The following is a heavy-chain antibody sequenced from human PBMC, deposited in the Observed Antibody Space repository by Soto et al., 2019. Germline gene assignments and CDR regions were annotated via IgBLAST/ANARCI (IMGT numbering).Heavy chain of an antibody. D-gene: IGHD2-2*01. CDR3: ERGVVPAAGFDP. Sequence: QVQLVQSGAEVKKPGASVKVSCKASGYTFTSYDINWVRQATGQGLEWMGWLNPNSGNTGYAQKFQGRVTMTRNTSISTAYMELSSLRSEDTAVYYCERGVVPAAGFDPWGQGTLVTVSS. CDR2: LNPNSGNT. J-gene: IGHJ5*02. CDR1: GYTFTSYD. V-gene: IGHV1-8*01.